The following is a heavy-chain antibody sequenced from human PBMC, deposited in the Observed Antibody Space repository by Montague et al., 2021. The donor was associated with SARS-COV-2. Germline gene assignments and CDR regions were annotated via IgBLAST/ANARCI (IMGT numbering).Heavy chain of an antibody. J-gene: IGHJ6*02. CDR2: IDWDDDK. Sequence: PALVKPTQTLTLTCTFSGFSLSTSGMCVSWIRQPPGKALEWLARIDWDDDKYYSTSLKTRLTISKDTSKDQVVLTMTNMDPVDTATYYCARTYYDILTGRVYGMDVWGQGTTVTVSS. V-gene: IGHV2-70*11. CDR1: GFSLSTSGMC. CDR3: ARTYYDILTGRVYGMDV. D-gene: IGHD3-9*01.